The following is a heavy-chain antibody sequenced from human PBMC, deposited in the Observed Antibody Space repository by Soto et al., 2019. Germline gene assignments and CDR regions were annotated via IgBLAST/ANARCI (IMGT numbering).Heavy chain of an antibody. J-gene: IGHJ5*02. CDR3: ARMFLAAAGLDP. CDR2: IYYSGST. Sequence: QVQLQESGPGLVKPSETLSLTCTVSGGSISSYYWSWIRQPPGKGLEWIGYIYYSGSTNYNPSLKSRVTISVDTSKNQFSLKLSSVTAADTAVYYCARMFLAAAGLDPWGQGTLVTVSS. CDR1: GGSISSYY. D-gene: IGHD6-13*01. V-gene: IGHV4-59*01.